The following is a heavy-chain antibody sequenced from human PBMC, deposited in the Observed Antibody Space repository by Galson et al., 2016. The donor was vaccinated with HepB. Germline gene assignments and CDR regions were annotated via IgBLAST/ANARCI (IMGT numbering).Heavy chain of an antibody. D-gene: IGHD3-3*01. V-gene: IGHV3-30*03. CDR3: ARPRHYDFWSGYSD. J-gene: IGHJ4*02. Sequence: APGKGLEWVAVISYDGSSKYYADSVKGRFTISRDNSKSTLYVQMNSLRAEDTAVYYCARPRHYDFWSGYSDWGQGALVTVSS. CDR2: ISYDGSSK.